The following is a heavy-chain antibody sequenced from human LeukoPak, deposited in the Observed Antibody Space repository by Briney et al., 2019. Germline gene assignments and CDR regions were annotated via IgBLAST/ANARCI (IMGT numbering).Heavy chain of an antibody. J-gene: IGHJ4*02. V-gene: IGHV4-31*03. CDR1: GGSISSGGYY. D-gene: IGHD4-17*01. Sequence: PSETLSLTCTVSGGSISSGGYYWSWIRQLPGKGLEWIGYIYYSGNTYYNPSLKSRVIISVDTSENQFSLRLSSVTAADTAVYYCAGRHDSGLRWGQGTLVTVSS. CDR3: AGRHDSGLR. CDR2: IYYSGNT.